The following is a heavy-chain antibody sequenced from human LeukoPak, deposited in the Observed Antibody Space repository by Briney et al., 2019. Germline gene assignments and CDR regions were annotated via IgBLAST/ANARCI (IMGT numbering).Heavy chain of an antibody. V-gene: IGHV3-23*01. D-gene: IGHD2-2*01. J-gene: IGHJ3*02. CDR3: ANYCSSTSCRDAFDI. Sequence: GGSLRLSCVVSDFIFSSYAMSWVRQVPGKGLEWVAVISGSGVSTNYADSVKGRFTISRDNSKNTLYLQMNSLRAEDTAVYYCANYCSSTSCRDAFDIWGQGTMVTVSS. CDR2: ISGSGVST. CDR1: DFIFSSYA.